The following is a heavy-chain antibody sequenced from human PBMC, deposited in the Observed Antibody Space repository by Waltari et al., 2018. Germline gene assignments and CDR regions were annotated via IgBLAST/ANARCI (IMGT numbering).Heavy chain of an antibody. V-gene: IGHV4-34*01. D-gene: IGHD3-10*01. CDR2: INHSGST. Sequence: QVQLQQWGAGLLKPSETLSLTCAVYGGSFSGYYWSWIRQPPGKGLEWIGEINHSGSTNYNPSLKSRVTISVDTSKNQFSLKLGSVTAADTAVYYCARGLPGGWFDPWGQGTLVTVSS. CDR1: GGSFSGYY. CDR3: ARGLPGGWFDP. J-gene: IGHJ5*02.